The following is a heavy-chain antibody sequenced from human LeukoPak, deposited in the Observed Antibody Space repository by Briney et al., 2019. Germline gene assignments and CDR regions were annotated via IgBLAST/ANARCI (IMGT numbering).Heavy chain of an antibody. J-gene: IGHJ4*02. CDR3: ARVQSTVTTYLAGYYYFDY. CDR1: GGSISSNSYY. V-gene: IGHV4-39*01. CDR2: IYYSGST. Sequence: SETLSLTCAVSGGSISSNSYYWSWIRQPPGKGLEWIGSIYYSGSTYYNPSLKSRVTISVDTSKNQFSLKLTSVTAADTAVYYCARVQSTVTTYLAGYYYFDYWGQGTLVTVSS. D-gene: IGHD4-17*01.